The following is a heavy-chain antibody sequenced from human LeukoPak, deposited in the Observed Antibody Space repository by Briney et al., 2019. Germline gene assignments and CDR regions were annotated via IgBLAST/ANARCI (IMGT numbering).Heavy chain of an antibody. Sequence: PGGSLRLSCAASGFTFSSYGMSWVRQAPGKGLVWVSRINSEGGATNYADSVKGRFTISRDIAKNTLYLEMYSLTAEDTAVYYCARGYGAPGAYDIWGQGTMVTVSS. V-gene: IGHV3-74*01. CDR2: INSEGGAT. CDR1: GFTFSSYG. CDR3: ARGYGAPGAYDI. J-gene: IGHJ3*02. D-gene: IGHD3-10*01.